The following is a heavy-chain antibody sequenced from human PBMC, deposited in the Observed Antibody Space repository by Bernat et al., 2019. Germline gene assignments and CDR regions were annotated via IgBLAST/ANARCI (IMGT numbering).Heavy chain of an antibody. D-gene: IGHD1-7*01. CDR2: IRSKANSYAT. J-gene: IGHJ4*02. V-gene: IGHV3-73*02. Sequence: EVQLVESGGGLVQPGGSLKLSCAASGFTFSGSAMHWVRQASGKGLEWVGRIRSKANSYATAYAASVKGRFTSSRDDSKNTAYLQMNSLKTEDTAVYYCTRPGWNSGLDYWGQGTLVTVSS. CDR3: TRPGWNSGLDY. CDR1: GFTFSGSA.